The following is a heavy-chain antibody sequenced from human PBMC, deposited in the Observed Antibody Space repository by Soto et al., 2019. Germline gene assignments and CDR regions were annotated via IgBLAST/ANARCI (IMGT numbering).Heavy chain of an antibody. CDR2: IKQDGSEK. V-gene: IGHV3-7*01. J-gene: IGHJ4*02. Sequence: PGGSLRLSCAASGFTFSSYWMSWVRQAPGKGLEWVANIKQDGSEKYYVDSVKGRFTISRDNAKNPLYLQMNSLRAEDTAVYYCARDTRGYSYGYPIDYWGQGTLVTVSS. D-gene: IGHD5-18*01. CDR1: GFTFSSYW. CDR3: ARDTRGYSYGYPIDY.